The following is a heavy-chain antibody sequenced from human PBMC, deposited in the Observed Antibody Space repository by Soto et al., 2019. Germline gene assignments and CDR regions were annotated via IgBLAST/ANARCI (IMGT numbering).Heavy chain of an antibody. V-gene: IGHV1-3*01. CDR3: ARDGYYYASSGYYWFDX. D-gene: IGHD3-22*01. J-gene: IGHJ5*01. CDR2: INAGNGNT. CDR1: GYTFTSYA. Sequence: ASVKVSCKASGYTFTSYAMHWVRQAPGQRLEWMGWINAGNGNTKYSQKLQGRVTITRDTSASTAYMELSSLRSEDTAVYYCARDGYYYASSGYYWFDXWGQGTLVTVSX.